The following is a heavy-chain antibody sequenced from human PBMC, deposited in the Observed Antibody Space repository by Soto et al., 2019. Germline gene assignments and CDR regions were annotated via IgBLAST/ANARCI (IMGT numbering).Heavy chain of an antibody. CDR2: IQNKAHNYIT. Sequence: LRLSCAASGFTFSNHFMDWVRQAPGKGLEWVGRIQNKAHNYITQYGASMEGRASISRDDSTNSLYLQVNRLKTEDTAVYSCACIRATYGYWGPGTLVTVSS. CDR3: ACIRATYGY. V-gene: IGHV3-72*01. D-gene: IGHD3-10*01. CDR1: GFTFSNHF. J-gene: IGHJ4*02.